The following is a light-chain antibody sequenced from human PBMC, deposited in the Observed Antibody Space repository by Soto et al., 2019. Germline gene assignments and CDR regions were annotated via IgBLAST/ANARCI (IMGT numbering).Light chain of an antibody. CDR3: QQYYSFWT. J-gene: IGKJ1*01. Sequence: IQMTQSPSTLSASVGDTVTITCRASQSISVSLAWYQQKPGKAPNLLIYDASTLQGGVPSRFSGSGSGTEFTLTVTSLQPEDFATYYCQQYYSFWTFGQGTTVEV. CDR2: DAS. CDR1: QSISVS. V-gene: IGKV1-5*01.